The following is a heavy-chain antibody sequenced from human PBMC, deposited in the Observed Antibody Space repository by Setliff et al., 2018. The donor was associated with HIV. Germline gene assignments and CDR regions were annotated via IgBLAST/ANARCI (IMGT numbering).Heavy chain of an antibody. Sequence: SVKVSCKASGFTVTSSAVQWVRQARGQRLGWIGWIVVGSGNTNYAQKFQERVSITRDMSTSTAYMELSSLRSEDTAVYYCAAEVKGLLWFGGDAFDIWGQGTMVTV. CDR1: GFTVTSSA. V-gene: IGHV1-58*01. J-gene: IGHJ3*02. CDR3: AAEVKGLLWFGGDAFDI. CDR2: IVVGSGNT. D-gene: IGHD3-10*01.